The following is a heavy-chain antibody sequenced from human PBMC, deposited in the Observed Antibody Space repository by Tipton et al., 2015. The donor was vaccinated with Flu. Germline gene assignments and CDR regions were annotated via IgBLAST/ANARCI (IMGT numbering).Heavy chain of an antibody. D-gene: IGHD6-19*01. CDR3: ARDYSSGGEGLDN. Sequence: QVQLVQSGAEVKKPGASVKVSCKASGYTFTGYYMPWVRQAPGQGLEWMGWINPNSGGTNYAQKFQGRVTMTRDTSISTAYMELSRLRSDDTAVYYCARDYSSGGEGLDNWEQGTLVTVSS. J-gene: IGHJ4*02. CDR2: INPNSGGT. V-gene: IGHV1-2*02. CDR1: GYTFTGYY.